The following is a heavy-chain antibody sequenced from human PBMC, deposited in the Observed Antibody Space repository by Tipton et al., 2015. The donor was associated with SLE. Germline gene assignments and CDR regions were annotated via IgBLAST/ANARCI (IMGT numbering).Heavy chain of an antibody. J-gene: IGHJ6*02. CDR2: IYPGDSDT. D-gene: IGHD5-12*01. Sequence: QLVQSGAEVKKPGESLKISCKGSGYSFTSYWIGWVRQMPGKGLEWMGIIYPGDSDTRYSPSFQGQVTISADKSISTAYLQWSSLKASDTAMYYCARALGVATSHSYYYGMDVWGQGTTVTVSS. CDR3: ARALGVATSHSYYYGMDV. V-gene: IGHV5-51*03. CDR1: GYSFTSYW.